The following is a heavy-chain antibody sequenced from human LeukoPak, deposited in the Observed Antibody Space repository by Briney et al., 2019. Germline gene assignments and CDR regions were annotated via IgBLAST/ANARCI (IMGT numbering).Heavy chain of an antibody. CDR3: AKAINYYGSGYAFDI. J-gene: IGHJ3*02. Sequence: QSGGSLRLSCAASGFTVSSNYMSWVRQAPGKGLEWVSGISWNSGSIGYADSVKGRFTISRDNAKNSLYLQMNSLRAEDTALYYCAKAINYYGSGYAFDIWGQGTMVTVSS. CDR2: ISWNSGSI. V-gene: IGHV3-9*01. D-gene: IGHD3-10*01. CDR1: GFTVSSNY.